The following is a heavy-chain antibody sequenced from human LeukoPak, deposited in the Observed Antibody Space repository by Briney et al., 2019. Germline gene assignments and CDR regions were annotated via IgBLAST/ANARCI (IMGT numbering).Heavy chain of an antibody. J-gene: IGHJ4*02. V-gene: IGHV4-39*01. CDR2: ISYSGTT. D-gene: IGHD6-19*01. CDR1: GGSISSSSYY. CDR3: ATRHSSGREDY. Sequence: SATLSLTCSVSGGSISSSSYYSGWIRQPPGKGLEWIGAISYSGTTYYNPSLESRVTISVDTSKNQFSLNLSSVTAADTAVYYCATRHSSGREDYWGQGTLVTVSS.